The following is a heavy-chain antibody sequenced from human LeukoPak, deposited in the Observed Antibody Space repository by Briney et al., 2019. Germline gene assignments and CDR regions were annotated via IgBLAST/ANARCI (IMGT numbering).Heavy chain of an antibody. D-gene: IGHD3-16*01. J-gene: IGHJ4*02. CDR2: ISSSSSYI. CDR3: AKDRGGGREFDY. Sequence: GGSLRLSCAASGFTFSSYSMNWVRQAPGKGLEWVSSISSSSSYIYYADSVKGRFTISRDNAKNSLYLQMNSLRAEDTAVYYCAKDRGGGREFDYWGQGTLVTVSS. V-gene: IGHV3-21*01. CDR1: GFTFSSYS.